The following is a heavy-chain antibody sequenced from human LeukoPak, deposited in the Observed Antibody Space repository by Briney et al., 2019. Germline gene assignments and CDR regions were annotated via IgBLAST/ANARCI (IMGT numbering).Heavy chain of an antibody. Sequence: VASVKVSCKASGYTFTGYYMHWVRQAPGQGLEWMGRINPNSGGTNYAQKFQGRVTMTRDTSISTAYMELSRLRSDDTAVYYCARLVDDSSGYYYVEGVDYWGQGTLVTVSS. CDR1: GYTFTGYY. D-gene: IGHD3-22*01. V-gene: IGHV1-2*06. J-gene: IGHJ4*02. CDR2: INPNSGGT. CDR3: ARLVDDSSGYYYVEGVDY.